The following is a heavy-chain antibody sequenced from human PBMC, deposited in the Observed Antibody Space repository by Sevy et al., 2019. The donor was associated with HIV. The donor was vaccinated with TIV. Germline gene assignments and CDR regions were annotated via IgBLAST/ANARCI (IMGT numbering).Heavy chain of an antibody. CDR2: IFHTGNT. J-gene: IGHJ4*02. V-gene: IGHV4-30-2*01. CDR1: GDSISSGAYS. D-gene: IGHD1-26*01. CDR3: ARDGGTLTTTGFFDY. Sequence: SETLSLTCTVSGDSISSGAYSWNWIRQPPGKGLEWIGYIFHTGNTFYSPSLKSRVAISVDRSKNQFSLKMSSVTAADTAVYYCARDGGTLTTTGFFDYWGQGSLVTVSS.